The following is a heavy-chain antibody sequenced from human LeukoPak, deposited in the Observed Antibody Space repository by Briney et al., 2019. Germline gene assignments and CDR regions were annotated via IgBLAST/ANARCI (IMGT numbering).Heavy chain of an antibody. Sequence: GGSLRLSCAASGFTFSNYAIHWVRQASGKGLEWVAVISYDGSNTNYADSVKGRFTISRDNSKTTLYLQMNSLRAEDTALYYCAKRAVTATIERGYFDNWGQGTLVIVSS. J-gene: IGHJ4*02. CDR2: ISYDGSNT. CDR1: GFTFSNYA. D-gene: IGHD2-21*02. V-gene: IGHV3-30-3*02. CDR3: AKRAVTATIERGYFDN.